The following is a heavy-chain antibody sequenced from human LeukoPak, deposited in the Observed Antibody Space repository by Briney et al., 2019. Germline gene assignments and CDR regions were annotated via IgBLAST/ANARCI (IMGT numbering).Heavy chain of an antibody. CDR2: ISGSGGST. V-gene: IGHV3-23*01. J-gene: IGHJ4*02. D-gene: IGHD1-26*01. CDR1: GFTFSTYG. Sequence: GGTLRLSCAASGFTFSTYGMNWVRQAPGKGLEWVSVISGSGGSTYYAESVKGRFTISRDNSKNTLYLQMNSLRAEDTAVYYCAKDRGYYTGFDYWGQGTLVTVSS. CDR3: AKDRGYYTGFDY.